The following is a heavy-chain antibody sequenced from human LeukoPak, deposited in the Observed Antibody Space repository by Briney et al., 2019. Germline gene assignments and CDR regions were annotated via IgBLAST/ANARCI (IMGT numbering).Heavy chain of an antibody. CDR2: IYYSGRA. Sequence: SETLSLTCTVSGSSISNYYWSWIRQPPGKGLEWIGYIYYSGRANRNPSLKSRVTISVDTSKTQFSLKLSSVTAADTAVYYCARVTATTGIRYFDYWGQGTLVTVSS. D-gene: IGHD6-13*01. V-gene: IGHV4-59*01. CDR3: ARVTATTGIRYFDY. J-gene: IGHJ4*02. CDR1: GSSISNYY.